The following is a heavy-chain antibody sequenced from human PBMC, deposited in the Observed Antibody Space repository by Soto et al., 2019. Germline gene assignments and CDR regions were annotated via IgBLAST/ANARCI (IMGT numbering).Heavy chain of an antibody. D-gene: IGHD6-13*01. CDR1: GFTFSNYA. CDR2: ISGSGGST. CDR3: AKDQGSSWYEIDY. V-gene: IGHV3-23*01. Sequence: EVQLLESGGGLVQPGGSLRLSCAASGFTFSNYAVTWVRQAPGKGLEWVSTISGSGGSTYYADSVKGRFTISSDNSENTLYLEMNSLRAEDTAVYYCAKDQGSSWYEIDYWGQGTLVTVSS. J-gene: IGHJ4*02.